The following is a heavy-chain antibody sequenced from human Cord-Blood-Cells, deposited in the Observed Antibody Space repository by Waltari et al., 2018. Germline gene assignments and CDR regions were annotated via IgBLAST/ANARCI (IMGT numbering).Heavy chain of an antibody. Sequence: QVQLVQSGAEVKKPVSSVKVSCKASGGTFSSYAISWVRQAPGQGLEWMGGIIPIFGTANYAQKFQGRVTITADESTSTAYMELSSLRSEDTAVYYCARGPSYYDFWSGYYNWFDPWGQGTLVTVSS. CDR2: IIPIFGTA. J-gene: IGHJ5*02. CDR1: GGTFSSYA. CDR3: ARGPSYYDFWSGYYNWFDP. D-gene: IGHD3-3*01. V-gene: IGHV1-69*01.